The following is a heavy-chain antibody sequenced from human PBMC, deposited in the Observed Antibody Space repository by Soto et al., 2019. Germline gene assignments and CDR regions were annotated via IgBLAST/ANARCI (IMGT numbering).Heavy chain of an antibody. V-gene: IGHV4-34*01. CDR1: GGSFSGYY. CDR3: ARGPRELYVY. Sequence: QVQLQQWGAGLLKPSETLSLTCAVYGGSFSGYYWSWIRQPPGKGLEWIGEINHSGSTNYNPSLKSRVTISVDTSKNQFSLKLSSVTAADTAVYYCARGPRELYVYWGQGTLVTVSS. J-gene: IGHJ4*02. D-gene: IGHD3-10*01. CDR2: INHSGST.